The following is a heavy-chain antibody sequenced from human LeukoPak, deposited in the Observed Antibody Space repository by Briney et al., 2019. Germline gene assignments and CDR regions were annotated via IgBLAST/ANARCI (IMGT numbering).Heavy chain of an antibody. CDR3: ARAHSSGWYFFDY. CDR1: GGTFSTSA. V-gene: IGHV1-69*05. J-gene: IGHJ4*02. Sequence: AASVKVSCKASGGTFSTSAFSWVRQAPGQGLEWMGGIIPFFATADYAQKFQGRVSITTDASTSTAYMEVSSLRSEDAAVYYCARAHSSGWYFFDYWGQGTLVTVSS. CDR2: IIPFFATA. D-gene: IGHD6-19*01.